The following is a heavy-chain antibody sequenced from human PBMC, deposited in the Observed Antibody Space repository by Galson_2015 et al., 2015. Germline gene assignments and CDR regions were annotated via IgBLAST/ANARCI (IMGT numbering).Heavy chain of an antibody. V-gene: IGHV1-69*13. CDR2: IIPIFGTA. CDR3: ARSRITMVRGVRSSFDY. Sequence: SVKVSCKASGGTFSSYAISWGRQAPGQGLEWMGGIIPIFGTANYAQKFQGRVTITADESTSTAYMELSSLRSEDTAVYYCARSRITMVRGVRSSFDYWGQGTLVTVSS. CDR1: GGTFSSYA. D-gene: IGHD3-10*01. J-gene: IGHJ4*02.